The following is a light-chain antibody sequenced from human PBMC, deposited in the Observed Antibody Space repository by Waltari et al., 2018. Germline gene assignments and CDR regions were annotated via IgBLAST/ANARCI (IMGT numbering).Light chain of an antibody. J-gene: IGKJ1*01. CDR3: QQYFNWVT. CDR1: QSVSSD. Sequence: EIVMTQSPATLSVSPGERATLSCRASQSVSSDLAWYQQKPGKAPRLLIYGASTRATGFPARFSGSGSGTEFTLTISSLQSEDFAIYYCQQYFNWVTFGQGTKVEIK. CDR2: GAS. V-gene: IGKV3-15*01.